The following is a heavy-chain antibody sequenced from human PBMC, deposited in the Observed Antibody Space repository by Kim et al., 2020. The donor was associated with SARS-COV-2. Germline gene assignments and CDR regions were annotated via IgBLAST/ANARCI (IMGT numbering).Heavy chain of an antibody. J-gene: IGHJ4*02. CDR1: GFTFGSHA. CDR2: ITYDGGQT. V-gene: IGHV3-30*04. Sequence: GGSLRLSCAASGFTFGSHAVHWVRQTPGKGLEWVAHITYDGGQTFYPDSVKGRFRISRDNTQSTLYLQMNSLRPEDTGLYYCVAEIGSRSFAHWGQG. D-gene: IGHD3-10*01. CDR3: VAEIGSRSFAH.